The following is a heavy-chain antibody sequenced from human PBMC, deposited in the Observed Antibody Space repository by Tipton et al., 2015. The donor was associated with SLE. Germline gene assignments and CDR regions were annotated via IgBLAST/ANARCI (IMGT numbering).Heavy chain of an antibody. Sequence: QLVQSGPEVKKPGASVKVSCKASGYTFASYDINWVRQATGQGLEWMGWVNPNSGNTAYAQKFQGRVTMTRDTSISTAYMELSSLTSEDTAVYYCARRAVDGYFDSWGQGTLVTVSS. V-gene: IGHV1-8*01. D-gene: IGHD6-19*01. CDR3: ARRAVDGYFDS. CDR2: VNPNSGNT. CDR1: GYTFASYD. J-gene: IGHJ4*02.